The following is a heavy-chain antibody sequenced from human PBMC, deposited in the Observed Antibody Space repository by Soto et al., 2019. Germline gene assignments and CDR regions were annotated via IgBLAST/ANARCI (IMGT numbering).Heavy chain of an antibody. V-gene: IGHV3-30*18. CDR2: ISNDGSNK. CDR3: AKDLGGLVYTFDY. CDR1: GFTFSSYG. J-gene: IGHJ4*02. D-gene: IGHD6-19*01. Sequence: QVQLVESGGGVVQPGRSLRLSCAASGFTFSSYGMHWVRQAPGKGLGWGTVISNDGSNKDYADSVKGRFTISRDNSKNTLYLQLNSLRAEDTAVYYCAKDLGGLVYTFDYWGQGTLVTVSS.